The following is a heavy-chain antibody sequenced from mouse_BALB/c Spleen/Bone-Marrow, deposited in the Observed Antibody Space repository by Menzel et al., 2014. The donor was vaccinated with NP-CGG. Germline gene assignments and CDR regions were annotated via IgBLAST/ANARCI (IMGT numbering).Heavy chain of an antibody. Sequence: QVQLQQSGPGLVAPSQSLSITCTVSGFSLTDYGVTWIRQPPGKGLEWLGIIWGSGSTFYNSSLRSRLNVSKDNSKSQVFLKMNSLQADDTAMYYCAKLNWVYAMDYWGQGTSVTVSS. J-gene: IGHJ4*01. CDR3: AKLNWVYAMDY. CDR2: IWGSGST. D-gene: IGHD4-1*02. V-gene: IGHV2-6-5*01. CDR1: GFSLTDYG.